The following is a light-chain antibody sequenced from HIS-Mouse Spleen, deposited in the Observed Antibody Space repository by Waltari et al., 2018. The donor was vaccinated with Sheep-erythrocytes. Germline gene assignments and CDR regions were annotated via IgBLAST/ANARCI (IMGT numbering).Light chain of an antibody. CDR2: DVS. V-gene: IGLV2-11*01. CDR3: CSYAGSYNHV. Sequence: QSALTQPRSVSGSPGQSVTISCTGTSSDVGCYNYVSWYQQHPGKAPKLMIYDVSKRPSGVPDGSSGSKSGNTASLTISGLQAEDEADYYCCSYAGSYNHVFATGTKVTVL. CDR1: SSDVGCYNY. J-gene: IGLJ1*01.